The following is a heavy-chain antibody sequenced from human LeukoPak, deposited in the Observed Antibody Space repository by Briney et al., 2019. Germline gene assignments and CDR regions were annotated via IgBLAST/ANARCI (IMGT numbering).Heavy chain of an antibody. CDR3: ARAGLNDFDY. V-gene: IGHV1-69*04. Sequence: SVKVSCKASGGTFSSYAISWVRQAPEQGLEWMGRIIPILGIANYAQKFQGRVTITADKSTSTAYMELSSLRSEDTAVYYCARAGLNDFDYWGQGTLVTVSS. CDR2: IIPILGIA. D-gene: IGHD1-1*01. CDR1: GGTFSSYA. J-gene: IGHJ4*02.